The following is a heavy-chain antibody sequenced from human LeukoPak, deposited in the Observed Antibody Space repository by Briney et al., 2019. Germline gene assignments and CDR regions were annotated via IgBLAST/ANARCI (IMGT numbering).Heavy chain of an antibody. D-gene: IGHD2-2*01. V-gene: IGHV4-61*02. CDR1: GGSISSNGYY. J-gene: IGHJ4*02. Sequence: SETLSLTCTVSGGSISSNGYYWAWFRQPAGKGLEWIGRIYTSGSTNYNPSLKSRVTMSVDTSKNQFSLKLSSVTAADTAVYYCARVWDYCSSTSCYAQFDYWGQGTLVTVSS. CDR2: IYTSGST. CDR3: ARVWDYCSSTSCYAQFDY.